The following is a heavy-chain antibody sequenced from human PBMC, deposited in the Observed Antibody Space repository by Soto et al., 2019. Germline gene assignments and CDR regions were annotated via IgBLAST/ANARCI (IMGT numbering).Heavy chain of an antibody. Sequence: GGSLRLSCAASGFTFSRYWMHWVRHAPGKGLVWVSRINSDGSSTSFADSVKGRFTISRDNAKNTLYLQMNSLRAEDTAVYYCARAGDSSGYYSFDHWGQGTLVTVSS. D-gene: IGHD3-22*01. CDR1: GFTFSRYW. V-gene: IGHV3-74*01. CDR3: ARAGDSSGYYSFDH. J-gene: IGHJ5*02. CDR2: INSDGSST.